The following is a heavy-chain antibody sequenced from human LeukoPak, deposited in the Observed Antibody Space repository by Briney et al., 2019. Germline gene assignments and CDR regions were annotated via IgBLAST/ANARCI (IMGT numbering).Heavy chain of an antibody. CDR1: GYTFTSYG. CDR2: MNPNSGNT. Sequence: ASVKVSCKASGYTFTSYGINWVRQATGQGLEWMGWMNPNSGNTGYAQKFQGRVTMTRNTSISTAYMELSSLRSEDTAVYYCARAPPRIAVARGGYWGQGTLVTVSS. CDR3: ARAPPRIAVARGGY. J-gene: IGHJ4*02. D-gene: IGHD6-19*01. V-gene: IGHV1-8*02.